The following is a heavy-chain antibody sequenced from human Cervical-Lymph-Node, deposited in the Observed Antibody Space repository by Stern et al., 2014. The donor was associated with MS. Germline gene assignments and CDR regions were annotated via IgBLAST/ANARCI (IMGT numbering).Heavy chain of an antibody. V-gene: IGHV1-69*01. CDR3: ARAWGASDFYGMDV. Sequence: QVQLVQSGAEVKKPGSSGKVSCKASGGTISSNVISWVRQAPGQGLEWMGGIIPILSPVHYAQKFQGRVTITADASTSTAYMELTSLRSEDTAVYYCARAWGASDFYGMDVWGQGTTVTVSS. CDR2: IIPILSPV. J-gene: IGHJ6*02. D-gene: IGHD1-26*01. CDR1: GGTISSNV.